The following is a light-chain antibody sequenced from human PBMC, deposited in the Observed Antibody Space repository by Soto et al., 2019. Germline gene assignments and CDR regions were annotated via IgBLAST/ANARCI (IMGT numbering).Light chain of an antibody. Sequence: EIVFTPSPATLSLSPGERATLSCRASQSVSSYLAWYQQKPGQAPRLLIYGASTRATGIPARFSGSGSGPEFTLTISSLQSEDFAVYYCPQYNNGPPITFGQGTRLEIK. CDR3: PQYNNGPPIT. CDR2: GAS. J-gene: IGKJ5*01. CDR1: QSVSSY. V-gene: IGKV3-15*01.